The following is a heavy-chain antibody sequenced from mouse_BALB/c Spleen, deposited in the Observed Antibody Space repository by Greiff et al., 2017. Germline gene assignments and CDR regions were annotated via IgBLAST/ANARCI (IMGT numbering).Heavy chain of an antibody. Sequence: EVKLVESGGGLVKPGGSLKLSCAASGFTFSSYAMSWVRQSPEKRLEWVAEISSGGSYTYYPDTVTGRFTISRDNAKNTLYLEMSSLRSEDTAMYYCARGDYYGSSYRYYFDYWGQGTTLTVSS. D-gene: IGHD1-1*01. V-gene: IGHV5-9-4*01. CDR1: GFTFSSYA. CDR3: ARGDYYGSSYRYYFDY. J-gene: IGHJ2*01. CDR2: ISSGGSYT.